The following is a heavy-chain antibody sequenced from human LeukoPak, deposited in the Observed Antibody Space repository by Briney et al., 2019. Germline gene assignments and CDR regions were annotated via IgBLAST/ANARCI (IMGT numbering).Heavy chain of an antibody. CDR1: GYSFTTYR. Sequence: GESLKISCKGSGYSFTTYRIGWVRQMPGKGLEWMGIIYPGDSDTRYSPSFQGQVTISADKSISTAYLQWSSLKASDTAMYYCARHAYDSSGLLARLDYWGQGTLVTVSS. D-gene: IGHD3-22*01. J-gene: IGHJ4*02. CDR3: ARHAYDSSGLLARLDY. V-gene: IGHV5-51*01. CDR2: IYPGDSDT.